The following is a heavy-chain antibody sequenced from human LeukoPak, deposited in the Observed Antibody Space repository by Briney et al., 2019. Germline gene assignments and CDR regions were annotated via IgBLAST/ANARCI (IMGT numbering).Heavy chain of an antibody. CDR1: GGSINSHY. D-gene: IGHD1-26*01. V-gene: IGHV4-59*11. Sequence: SETLSLTCTVSGGSINSHYWSWVRQPPGKGLVWIGYISYSGNTNYNPSLKSRVTISMHTSKNQLSLKLNSVTAADTAVYYCARDGSYYRDWFDPWGQGTLVTVS. J-gene: IGHJ5*02. CDR2: ISYSGNT. CDR3: ARDGSYYRDWFDP.